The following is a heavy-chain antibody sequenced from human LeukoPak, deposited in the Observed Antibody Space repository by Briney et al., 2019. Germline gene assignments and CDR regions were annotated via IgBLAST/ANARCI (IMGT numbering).Heavy chain of an antibody. CDR1: GGSISSSSYY. CDR2: IYTSGST. Sequence: SETLSLTCTVSGGSISSSSYYWSWIRQPAGKGLEWIGRIYTSGSTNYNPSLKSRVTISVDTSKNQFSLKLSSVTAADTAVYYCARGRQARIAVAGSYYYYYMDVWGKGTTVTVSS. J-gene: IGHJ6*03. V-gene: IGHV4-61*02. CDR3: ARGRQARIAVAGSYYYYYMDV. D-gene: IGHD6-19*01.